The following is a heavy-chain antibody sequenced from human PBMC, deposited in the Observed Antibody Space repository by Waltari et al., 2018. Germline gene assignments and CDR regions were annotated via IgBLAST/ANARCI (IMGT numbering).Heavy chain of an antibody. Sequence: QVQLVQSGAEVKKPGSSVKVSCKASGGTFSSYAISWVRQAPGQGLEWMGGIIPICGTANYAQKFQGRVTMTTDESTSTAYMELSSLRSEDTAVYYCARVEGRMSLHAFDIWGQGTMVTVSS. CDR3: ARVEGRMSLHAFDI. V-gene: IGHV1-69*05. J-gene: IGHJ3*02. CDR1: GGTFSSYA. CDR2: IIPICGTA.